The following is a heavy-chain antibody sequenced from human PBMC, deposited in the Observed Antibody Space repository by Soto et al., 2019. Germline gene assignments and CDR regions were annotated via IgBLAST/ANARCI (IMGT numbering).Heavy chain of an antibody. CDR2: IYHTGST. CDR1: GVSISSYY. CDR3: ARAGGYNYHYDF. D-gene: IGHD1-1*01. J-gene: IGHJ4*02. Sequence: PSETLSLTCSVSGVSISSYYWSWIRQTPGKGLEWIGYIYHTGSTKYNPSLASRVTISIETSKNQFSLKLSSATPADTAVYYCARAGGYNYHYDFWGQGTLVTVS. V-gene: IGHV4-59*01.